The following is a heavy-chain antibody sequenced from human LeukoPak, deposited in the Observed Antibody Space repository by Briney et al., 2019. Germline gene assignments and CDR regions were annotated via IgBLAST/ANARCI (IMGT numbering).Heavy chain of an antibody. V-gene: IGHV3-23*01. J-gene: IGHJ4*02. CDR1: GFTFSSYV. CDR2: IGGSTDFT. Sequence: PGGSLRLSCAASGFTFSSYVMSWVRQAPGKGLEWVSAIGGSTDFTYYAEYVKGRFTISRDNSKKTLYLQMNGLRAEDTAVYYCARRSPNYYFDYWGQGTPVTVSS. CDR3: ARRSPNYYFDY.